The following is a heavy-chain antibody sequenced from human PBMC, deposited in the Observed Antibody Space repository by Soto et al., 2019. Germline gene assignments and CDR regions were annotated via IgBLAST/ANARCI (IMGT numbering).Heavy chain of an antibody. V-gene: IGHV3-23*01. J-gene: IGHJ3*02. CDR1: GFTFSSYA. Sequence: EVQILESGGGLVQPGGSLRLSCAASGFTFSSYAMYWVRQAPGKGLAWVSGISDSGTGTYYADSVKGRFTISRDNSKTTVYLQMKILRDEDTAVYYCAKDHTVVIRDAFDIWGHGTIVNVSS. CDR3: AKDHTVVIRDAFDI. D-gene: IGHD3-22*01. CDR2: ISDSGTGT.